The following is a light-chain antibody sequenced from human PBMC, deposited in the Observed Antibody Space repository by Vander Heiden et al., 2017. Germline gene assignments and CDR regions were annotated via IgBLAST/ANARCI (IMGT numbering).Light chain of an antibody. V-gene: IGKV1-39*01. CDR3: QQSYSNHLT. Sequence: DIQMTQSPSSLSASVGDRVTITCRASQSISTYLNWYQQKPGKAPKLLIYAASSLQSGVPSRFSGSGSGTDFTLTISSLQPVDFATYFCQQSYSNHLTFGGGTKVEIK. CDR2: AAS. J-gene: IGKJ4*01. CDR1: QSISTY.